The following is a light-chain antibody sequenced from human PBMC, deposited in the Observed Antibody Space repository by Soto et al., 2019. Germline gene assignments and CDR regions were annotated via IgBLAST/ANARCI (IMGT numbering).Light chain of an antibody. CDR2: DAA. CDR3: VSYTSSTTYV. CDR1: NSDVGGSNF. J-gene: IGLJ1*01. V-gene: IGLV2-14*03. Sequence: QSVLTQPASVSDSPGQSITISCTGTNSDVGGSNFVSWYQQHPGKPPKLIIYDAANRPSGVSNRFSGSKSGSTASLIISRLQTEDAADYYCVSYTSSTTYVFGTGTKVTVL.